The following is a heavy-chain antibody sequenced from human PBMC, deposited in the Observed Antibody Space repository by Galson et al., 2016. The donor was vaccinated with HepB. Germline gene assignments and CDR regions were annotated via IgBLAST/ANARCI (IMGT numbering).Heavy chain of an antibody. CDR3: AKNPNFGDYAYSDY. J-gene: IGHJ4*02. V-gene: IGHV3-23*01. Sequence: SLRLSCAASGFTFNNYAMTWVRQAPGKGLEWVSTMSGNGVATYYADSLKGRFTISRDDSRGTLFLHLNSLSAEDTAVYYCAKNPNFGDYAYSDYWGQGTLVTVSS. CDR1: GFTFNNYA. CDR2: MSGNGVAT. D-gene: IGHD4-17*01.